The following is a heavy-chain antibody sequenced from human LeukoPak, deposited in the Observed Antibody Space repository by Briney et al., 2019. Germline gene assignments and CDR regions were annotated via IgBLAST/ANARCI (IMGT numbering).Heavy chain of an antibody. Sequence: GGSLRLSCAASGFTVSSNYMSWVRQAPGKGLEWVALIWYDGSKQYYADSVKGRFTISRDNSNNTLHLQMNSVRAEDTAVYYCARDWFYGSGSDYNPNWFDPWGQGTPVTVSS. CDR2: IWYDGSKQ. CDR3: ARDWFYGSGSDYNPNWFDP. V-gene: IGHV3-33*08. CDR1: GFTVSSNY. D-gene: IGHD3-10*01. J-gene: IGHJ5*02.